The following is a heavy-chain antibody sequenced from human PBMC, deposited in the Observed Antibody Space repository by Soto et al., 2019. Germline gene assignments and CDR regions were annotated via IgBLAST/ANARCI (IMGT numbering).Heavy chain of an antibody. D-gene: IGHD2-2*01. CDR2: IIPIFGTA. V-gene: IGHV1-69*01. J-gene: IGHJ5*02. Sequence: PGPGREWMGGIIPIFGTANYAQKFQGRVTITADESTSTAYMELSSLRSEDTAVYYCASHLGYCSSTSCYGGSWFDPWGQGTLVTVSS. CDR3: ASHLGYCSSTSCYGGSWFDP.